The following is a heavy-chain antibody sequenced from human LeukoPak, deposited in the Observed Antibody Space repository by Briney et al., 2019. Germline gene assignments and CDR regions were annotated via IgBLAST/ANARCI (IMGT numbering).Heavy chain of an antibody. CDR1: GGTFSSYA. CDR3: ATPPWLRVDY. CDR2: IIPIFGTA. V-gene: IGHV1-69*13. D-gene: IGHD5-12*01. J-gene: IGHJ4*02. Sequence: GASVKVSCKASGGTFSSYAISWVRQAPGQGLEWMGGIIPIFGTANYAQKFQGRVTITADESTSTAYMELSSLRSEDTAVYYCATPPWLRVDYWGQGTLVTVSS.